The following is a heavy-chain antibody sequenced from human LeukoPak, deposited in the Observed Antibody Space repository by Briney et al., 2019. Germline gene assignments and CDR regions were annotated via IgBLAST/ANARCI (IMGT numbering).Heavy chain of an antibody. CDR2: IDWDDDK. CDR3: ARMYRYGSGSLKLDY. Sequence: SGPALVEPTQTLTLTCTFSGLSLSTSGVCVSWIRQPPGKALEWLARIDWDDDKYDSTSLKTRLTISKDTSKNQVVLTMTNMDPVDTATYYCARMYRYGSGSLKLDYWGQGTLVTVSS. D-gene: IGHD3-10*01. V-gene: IGHV2-70*11. CDR1: GLSLSTSGVC. J-gene: IGHJ4*02.